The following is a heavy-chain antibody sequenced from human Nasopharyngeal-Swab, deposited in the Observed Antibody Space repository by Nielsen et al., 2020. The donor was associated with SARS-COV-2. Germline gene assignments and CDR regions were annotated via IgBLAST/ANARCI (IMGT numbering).Heavy chain of an antibody. CDR3: ARDSIGTIFGVVINYYYYYGMDV. J-gene: IGHJ6*02. D-gene: IGHD3-3*01. V-gene: IGHV4-4*02. Sequence: SETLSLTCAVSGGSISSSNWWSWVRQPPGKGLEWIGEIYHSGSTNYNPSLKSRVTISVDTSKNQFSLKLSSVTAADTAVYYCARDSIGTIFGVVINYYYYYGMDVWGQGTTVTVSS. CDR1: GGSISSSNW. CDR2: IYHSGST.